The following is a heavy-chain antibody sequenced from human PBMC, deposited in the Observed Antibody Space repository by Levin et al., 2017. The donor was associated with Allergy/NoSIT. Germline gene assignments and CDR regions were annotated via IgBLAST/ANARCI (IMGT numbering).Heavy chain of an antibody. CDR2: ISGTGIT. CDR3: AREMGSGSYFPY. J-gene: IGHJ4*02. CDR1: GFTFSTYS. V-gene: IGHV3-48*01. Sequence: PGGSLRLSCAASGFTFSTYSMNWVRQAPGKGLEWIAYISGTGITYYAESVRDRFTISRDNAKNSLYLQMNSLRAEDTAVYYCAREMGSGSYFPYWGQGALVTVSS. D-gene: IGHD1-26*01.